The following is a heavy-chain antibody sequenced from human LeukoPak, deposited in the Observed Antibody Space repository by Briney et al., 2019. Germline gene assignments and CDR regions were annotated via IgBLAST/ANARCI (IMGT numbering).Heavy chain of an antibody. CDR2: IKSDGSST. CDR1: GFTFSNYW. CDR3: ARDGSSWSNWLDP. J-gene: IGHJ5*02. V-gene: IGHV3-74*01. D-gene: IGHD6-13*01. Sequence: PGGPLRLSCAASGFTFSNYWMHWVRQAPGKGLVWVSRIKSDGSSTSYAESVKGRFTISRDNAKNTLYLQMNSLRAEDTALYYCARDGSSWSNWLDPWGQGTLVTVSS.